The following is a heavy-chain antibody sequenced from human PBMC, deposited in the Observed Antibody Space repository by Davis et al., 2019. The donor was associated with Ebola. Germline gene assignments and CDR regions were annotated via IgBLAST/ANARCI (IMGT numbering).Heavy chain of an antibody. CDR2: IYYSGST. J-gene: IGHJ4*02. Sequence: SETLSLTCTVSGGSISSSSYYWGWIRQPPGKGLEWIGSIYYSGSTYYNPSRKSRVTISVDTSKNQFSLKLSSVTAADTAVYYCAGRDCSGGSCAFDYWGQGTLVTVSS. CDR1: GGSISSSSYY. CDR3: AGRDCSGGSCAFDY. V-gene: IGHV4-39*01. D-gene: IGHD2-15*01.